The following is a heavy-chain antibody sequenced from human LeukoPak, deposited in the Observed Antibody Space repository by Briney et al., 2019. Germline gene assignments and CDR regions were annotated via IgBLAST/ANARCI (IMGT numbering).Heavy chain of an antibody. Sequence: ASVKVSCKASGYTFTSYDINWVRQATGQGLEWMGLKNPNSGNTGYAQKFQGRVTMTRNTSISTAYMELSSLRSEDTAVYYCARGLIGYGSGSHWGQGTLVTVSS. V-gene: IGHV1-8*01. D-gene: IGHD3-10*01. J-gene: IGHJ4*02. CDR3: ARGLIGYGSGSH. CDR2: KNPNSGNT. CDR1: GYTFTSYD.